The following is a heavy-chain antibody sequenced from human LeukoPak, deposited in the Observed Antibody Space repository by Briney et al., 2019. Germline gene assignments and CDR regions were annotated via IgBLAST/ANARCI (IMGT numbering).Heavy chain of an antibody. V-gene: IGHV4-31*03. CDR2: IYCSGST. CDR3: ARDEGATYYYDSSGYYYPFRY. CDR1: GGSISSGGYY. D-gene: IGHD3-22*01. J-gene: IGHJ4*02. Sequence: SQTLSLTCTVSGGSISSGGYYWSWIRQHPGKGLEWCWYIYCSGSTYYNPSLKSRVTISVDTSKNQFSLKLSSMTAADTAVYYCARDEGATYYYDSSGYYYPFRYWGQGTLVTVSS.